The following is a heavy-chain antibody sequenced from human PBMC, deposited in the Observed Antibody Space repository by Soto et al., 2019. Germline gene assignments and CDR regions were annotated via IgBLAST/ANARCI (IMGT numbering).Heavy chain of an antibody. CDR2: IYYSGTT. J-gene: IGHJ4*02. V-gene: IGHV4-39*07. Sequence: SETLSLTCTVSGGSISSRSYYWGWIRQPPGKGLEWIGGIYYSGTTFYSPSLKSRVTISVDRPKNQFSLKLSSVTAADTAVYYCARTDDQLLWFDYWGQGTLVTVSS. CDR1: GGSISSRSYY. CDR3: ARTDDQLLWFDY. D-gene: IGHD2-2*01.